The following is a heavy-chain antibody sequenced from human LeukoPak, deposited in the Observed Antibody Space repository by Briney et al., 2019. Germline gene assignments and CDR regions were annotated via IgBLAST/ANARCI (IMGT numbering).Heavy chain of an antibody. D-gene: IGHD6-19*01. Sequence: GASVKVSCKASGYTFTSYYMHWVRQAPGQGLEWMGIINPSGGSTSYAQKFQGRVTMTRDMSTSTVYMELSSLRSEDTAVYYCAVRGSGWKLDYWGQGTLVTVSS. J-gene: IGHJ4*02. CDR2: INPSGGST. CDR1: GYTFTSYY. CDR3: AVRGSGWKLDY. V-gene: IGHV1-46*01.